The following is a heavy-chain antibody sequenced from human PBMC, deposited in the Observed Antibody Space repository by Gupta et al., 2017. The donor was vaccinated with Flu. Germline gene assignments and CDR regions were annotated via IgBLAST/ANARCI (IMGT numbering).Heavy chain of an antibody. V-gene: IGHV3-9*01. CDR3: AKDFSPDYGIRRDTAFDF. D-gene: IGHD4-17*01. Sequence: EMQLVESGGGLVQPGGSLRLSCAVSGFTFDDYAMHWVRQAPGKGLEWVSGISWNSGLIDYAGSVKGRFTVSRDKTKNSLYLQMNSLRLEDTALYYCAKDFSPDYGIRRDTAFDFWGQGTMVTVSS. CDR1: GFTFDDYA. CDR2: ISWNSGLI. J-gene: IGHJ3*01.